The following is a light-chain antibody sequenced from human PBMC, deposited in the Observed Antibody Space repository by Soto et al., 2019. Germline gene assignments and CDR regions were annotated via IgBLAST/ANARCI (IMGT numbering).Light chain of an antibody. CDR3: QQYNTFWT. Sequence: IVLKQSPGALSLSPGERATLSCMASESFRNNYLAWYQQKPGQAPRLLIYGASNRATGIPDRFRGSGSGTEFTLTITGLQPDDFATYYCQQYNTFWTLGQGTEVDIK. V-gene: IGKV3-20*01. J-gene: IGKJ1*01. CDR2: GAS. CDR1: ESFRNNY.